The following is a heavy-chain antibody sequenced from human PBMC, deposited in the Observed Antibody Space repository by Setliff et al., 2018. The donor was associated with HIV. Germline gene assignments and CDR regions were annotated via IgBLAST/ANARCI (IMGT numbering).Heavy chain of an antibody. Sequence: ASVKVSCKAFRYTFTSYFLHWVRQAPGQGLEWLGIIDPNGGATNNAQKLQGGLTVTTDTSTGTLYMELSNLRSDDSAVYYCARAGGGATDQAFDIWGQGTMVTVSS. CDR1: RYTFTSYF. J-gene: IGHJ3*02. D-gene: IGHD2-2*01. CDR2: IDPNGGAT. CDR3: ARAGGGATDQAFDI. V-gene: IGHV1-46*01.